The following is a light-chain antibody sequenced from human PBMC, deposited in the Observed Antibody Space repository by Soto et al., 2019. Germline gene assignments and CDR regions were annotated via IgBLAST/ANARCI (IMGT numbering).Light chain of an antibody. CDR2: DAS. Sequence: EIVLTQSPATLSLSPGERATLSCRASQSVSSYLAWYQQKPGQAPRLLIYDASNRATGITARFSGSGSGTDFTLTISSLEPEDFSVYYCQQRSNWPPVTFGQGTKVEIK. CDR3: QQRSNWPPVT. CDR1: QSVSSY. J-gene: IGKJ1*01. V-gene: IGKV3-11*01.